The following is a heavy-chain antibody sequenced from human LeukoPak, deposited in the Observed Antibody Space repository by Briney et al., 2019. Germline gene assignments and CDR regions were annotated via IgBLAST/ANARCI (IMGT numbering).Heavy chain of an antibody. CDR1: GFTFTTYG. Sequence: GGSLRLSCAASGFTFTTYGMHWVPQAPGKGLGGVTFIRYDGSNKYYADSVKGRFTISRDNSKNTVYLQMNSLRAEDTGVYYCAKTQDGYNACDIWGQGKMVTVSS. D-gene: IGHD5-24*01. J-gene: IGHJ3*02. V-gene: IGHV3-30*02. CDR3: AKTQDGYNACDI. CDR2: IRYDGSNK.